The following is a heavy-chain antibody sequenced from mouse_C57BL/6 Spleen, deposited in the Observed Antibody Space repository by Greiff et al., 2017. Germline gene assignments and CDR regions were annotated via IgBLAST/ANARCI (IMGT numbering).Heavy chain of an antibody. CDR1: GYTFTSYW. Sequence: QVQLQQPGTELVKPGASVKLSCKASGYTFTSYWMHWVKQRPGQGLEWIGNINPSNGGTNYNEKFKSKATLTVDKSSSTAYMQLSSLASEDSAVYYCARSPSIYYDYRWYFDVWGTGTTVTVSS. J-gene: IGHJ1*03. D-gene: IGHD2-4*01. CDR2: INPSNGGT. CDR3: ARSPSIYYDYRWYFDV. V-gene: IGHV1-53*01.